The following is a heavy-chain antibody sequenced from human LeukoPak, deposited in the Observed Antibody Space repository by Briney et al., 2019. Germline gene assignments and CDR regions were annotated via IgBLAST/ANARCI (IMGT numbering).Heavy chain of an antibody. J-gene: IGHJ4*02. Sequence: GGSLRLSCAASGFTVSGKHMTWVRQAPGKGLEWVSVIYSGGTTYYSDSVRGRFTISRDNSKNTLYLQMNSLTAGDTAVYYCARIDGSDDYWGQGTLVTVSS. V-gene: IGHV3-53*01. CDR2: IYSGGTT. D-gene: IGHD5-24*01. CDR1: GFTVSGKH. CDR3: ARIDGSDDY.